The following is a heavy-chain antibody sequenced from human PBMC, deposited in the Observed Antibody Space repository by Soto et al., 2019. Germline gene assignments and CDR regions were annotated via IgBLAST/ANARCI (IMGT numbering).Heavy chain of an antibody. Sequence: EVQVVESGGGLVKPGGSLRLSCTASGFTFDTYTMNWLRQAPGRGLEWVSSISATTTYKYYAASVEGRFTISRDNAKNSPYLQTNSLGAEDTAVYYCARGSASKSGHLWYFDLWGRGTLVTVSS. CDR3: ARGSASKSGHLWYFDL. CDR2: ISATTTYK. D-gene: IGHD2-8*02. CDR1: GFTFDTYT. V-gene: IGHV3-21*01. J-gene: IGHJ2*01.